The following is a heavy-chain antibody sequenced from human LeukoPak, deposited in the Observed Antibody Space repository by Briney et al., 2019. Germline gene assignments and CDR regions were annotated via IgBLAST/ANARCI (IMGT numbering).Heavy chain of an antibody. CDR3: ARESLAPSYCSGGSCYSRWFDP. CDR2: IIPIFGTA. D-gene: IGHD2-15*01. J-gene: IGHJ5*02. V-gene: IGHV1-69*01. CDR1: GGTFIIYA. Sequence: SVKVSFKASGGTFIIYAISWVRQAPGQGREWMGGIIPIFGTANYAQKFQGRVTITADESTSTAYMELSSLRSEDTAVYYCARESLAPSYCSGGSCYSRWFDPWGQGTLVTVSS.